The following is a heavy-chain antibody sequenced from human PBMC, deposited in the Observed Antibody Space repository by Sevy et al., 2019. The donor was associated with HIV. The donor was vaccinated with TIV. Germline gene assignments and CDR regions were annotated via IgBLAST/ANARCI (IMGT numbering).Heavy chain of an antibody. CDR2: ISGSGGST. CDR3: TKDSPGADYYYMDV. CDR1: GFTFSSYA. Sequence: GESLKISCAASGFTFSSYAMSWVRQAPGKGLEWVSSISGSGGSTYYADSVKGRFTISRDNSKNTMYLQMKSLRAEDTAEDTAIYYCTKDSPGADYYYMDVWGKRTTVTVSS. V-gene: IGHV3-23*01. D-gene: IGHD7-27*01. J-gene: IGHJ6*03.